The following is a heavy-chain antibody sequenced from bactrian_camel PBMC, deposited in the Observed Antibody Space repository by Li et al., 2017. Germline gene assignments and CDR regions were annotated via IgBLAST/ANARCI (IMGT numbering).Heavy chain of an antibody. J-gene: IGHJ4*01. V-gene: IGHV3S63*01. CDR3: VADLVFMHLGSVFPPGDCLPGSFSH. D-gene: IGHD5*01. Sequence: VQLVESGGGSVRAGGSLRLSCEVARLTYERFMYCMGWFHQAPGKEREGVSSISSLGALTYYADSVKGQFTISRDNAKNTMYLQMNSLEPGDTAVYYCVADLVFMHLGSVFPPGDCLPGSFSHWGQGTQVTVS. CDR1: RLTYERFMYC. CDR2: ISSLGALT.